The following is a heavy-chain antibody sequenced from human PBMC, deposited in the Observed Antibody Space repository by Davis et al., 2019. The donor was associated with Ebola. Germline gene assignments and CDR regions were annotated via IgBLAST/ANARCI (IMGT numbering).Heavy chain of an antibody. CDR3: TSSGDYGDY. D-gene: IGHD3-10*01. CDR2: IGTAGDT. CDR1: GFTFSSYD. J-gene: IGHJ4*02. V-gene: IGHV3-13*01. Sequence: GESLKISCAASGFTFSSYDMHWVRQATGKGLEWVSAIGTAGDTYYPGSVKGRFTISRENAKNSLYLQMNSLKTEDTAVYYCTSSGDYGDYWGQGTLVTVSS.